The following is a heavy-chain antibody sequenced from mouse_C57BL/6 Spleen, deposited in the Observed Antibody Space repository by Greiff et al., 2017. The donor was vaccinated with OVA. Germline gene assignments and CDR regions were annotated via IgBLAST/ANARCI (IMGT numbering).Heavy chain of an antibody. CDR2: INPYNGGT. CDR1: GYTFTDYY. Sequence: VQLQQSGPVLVKPGASVKMSCKASGYTFTDYYMNWVKQSHGKSLEWIGVINPYNGGTSYNQKFKGKATLTVDKSSSTAYMELNSLTSEDSAVYYCAKVYSNYEYFDVWGTGTTVTVSS. D-gene: IGHD2-5*01. V-gene: IGHV1-19*01. J-gene: IGHJ1*03. CDR3: AKVYSNYEYFDV.